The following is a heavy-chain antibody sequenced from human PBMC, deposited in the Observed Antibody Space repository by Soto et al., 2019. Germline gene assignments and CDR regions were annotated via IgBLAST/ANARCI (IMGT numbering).Heavy chain of an antibody. D-gene: IGHD5-18*01. J-gene: IGHJ6*03. CDR2: IYYSGST. CDR1: GGSISSYY. V-gene: IGHV4-59*08. Sequence: PSETLSLTCTVSGGSISSYYWSWIRQPPGKGLEWIGYIYYSGSTNYNPSLKSRVTISVDTSKNQFSLKLSSVTAADTAVYYCGRRGGYSYVLLPFYYMDVWGKGTTVTVSS. CDR3: GRRGGYSYVLLPFYYMDV.